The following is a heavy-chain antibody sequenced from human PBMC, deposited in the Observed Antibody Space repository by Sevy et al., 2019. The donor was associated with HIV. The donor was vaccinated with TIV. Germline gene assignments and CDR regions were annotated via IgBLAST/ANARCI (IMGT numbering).Heavy chain of an antibody. D-gene: IGHD6-13*01. Sequence: SETLSLICSVSGGSISSNYWSWIRQPPGKGLEWIGYFSYTGSTYYNPSLKSRHTISVDTSKNQFSLGLSSVTSADTAVYYCARGYAGNAPLDYWGQGTLVTVSS. CDR1: GGSISSNY. V-gene: IGHV4-59*01. CDR2: FSYTGST. CDR3: ARGYAGNAPLDY. J-gene: IGHJ4*02.